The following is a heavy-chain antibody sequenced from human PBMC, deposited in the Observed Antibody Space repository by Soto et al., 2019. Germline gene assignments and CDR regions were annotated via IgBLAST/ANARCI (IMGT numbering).Heavy chain of an antibody. V-gene: IGHV4-39*01. J-gene: IGHJ4*02. CDR1: GGSLSSSSYY. CDR3: ARHGPVTTGYFDY. Sequence: SETMSVTCPVAGGSLSSSSYYWGWISQPPGKGLEWIGSIYYSGSTYYNPSLKSRVTISVDTSKNQFSLKLSPVTAADTAVYYCARHGPVTTGYFDYWGQGTLVTVSS. D-gene: IGHD2-2*01. CDR2: IYYSGST.